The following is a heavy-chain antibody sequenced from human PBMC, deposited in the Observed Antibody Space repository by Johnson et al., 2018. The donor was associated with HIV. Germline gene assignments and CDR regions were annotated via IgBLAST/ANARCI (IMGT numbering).Heavy chain of an antibody. J-gene: IGHJ3*02. CDR1: GFSFSNYA. CDR2: IRYDGSNK. V-gene: IGHV3-30*14. CDR3: VRENDLVPVAGTI. D-gene: IGHD6-19*01. Sequence: QEQLVESGGGVVQPGRSLRLSCAASGFSFSNYAMHWVRQAPGKGLEWVAFIRYDGSNKYYADSVKGRFTIYRDNSRNTLYLQMNSLRVEDTAVYYCVRENDLVPVAGTIWGQGTMVTVSS.